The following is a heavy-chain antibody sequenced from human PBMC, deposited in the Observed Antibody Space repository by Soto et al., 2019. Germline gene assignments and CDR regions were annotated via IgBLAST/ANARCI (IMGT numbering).Heavy chain of an antibody. D-gene: IGHD6-6*01. CDR3: ARDQPLYSSSSPWFDP. J-gene: IGHJ5*02. Sequence: GGSLRLSWAASGFTFIRYGMNWVRQSPGKGLEWVGYISSSGSTTYYADSVKGRFTISRDNAKNSVYLQMNSLRAEDTAVYYCARDQPLYSSSSPWFDPWGQGTLVTVSS. V-gene: IGHV3-48*03. CDR2: ISSSGSTT. CDR1: GFTFIRYG.